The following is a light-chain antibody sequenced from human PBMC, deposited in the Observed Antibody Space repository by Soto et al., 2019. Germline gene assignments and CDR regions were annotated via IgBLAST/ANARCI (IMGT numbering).Light chain of an antibody. CDR3: CSYAGSSPFV. Sequence: QSALTRPRSVSGSPGQSVTIACTGSSSDVGGYTYVSWCQHHPGKAPKLMSYDVDERPSGVPGRFSGSKSGNTASLPISGLQAEDEADYSCCSYAGSSPFVFGTGTKVTVL. J-gene: IGLJ1*01. V-gene: IGLV2-11*01. CDR1: SSDVGGYTY. CDR2: DVD.